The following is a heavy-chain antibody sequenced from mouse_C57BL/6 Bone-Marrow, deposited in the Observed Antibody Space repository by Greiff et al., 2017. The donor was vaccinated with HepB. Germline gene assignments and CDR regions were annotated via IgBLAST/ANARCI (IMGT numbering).Heavy chain of an antibody. J-gene: IGHJ3*01. CDR2: IWRGGST. V-gene: IGHV2-5*01. CDR1: GFSLTSYG. Sequence: QVQLQQSGPGLVQPSQSLSITCTVSGFSLTSYGVHWVRQSPGKGLEWLGVIWRGGSTDYNAAFMSRLSITKDNSKSQVFFKMNSLQADDTAIYYCAKMYYYGSSLFAYWGQGTLVTVSA. D-gene: IGHD1-1*01. CDR3: AKMYYYGSSLFAY.